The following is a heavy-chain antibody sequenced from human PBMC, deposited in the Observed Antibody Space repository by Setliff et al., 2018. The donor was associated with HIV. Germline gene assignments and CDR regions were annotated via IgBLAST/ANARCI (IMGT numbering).Heavy chain of an antibody. Sequence: PGGSLRLSCVASGFTFSTFAMHWVRQAPGKGLEWVSAISGSGGSTYYADSVKGRFTISRDNSKNTLYLQMNSLRAEDTAVYYCAKSFGGVTMVRGVKANWFDPWGQGTLVTVSS. D-gene: IGHD3-10*01. J-gene: IGHJ5*02. CDR2: ISGSGGST. CDR1: GFTFSTFA. CDR3: AKSFGGVTMVRGVKANWFDP. V-gene: IGHV3-23*01.